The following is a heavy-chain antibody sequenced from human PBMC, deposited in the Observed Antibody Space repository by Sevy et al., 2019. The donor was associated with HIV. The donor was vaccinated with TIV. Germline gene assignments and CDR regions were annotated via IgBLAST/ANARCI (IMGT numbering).Heavy chain of an antibody. CDR2: ISSSFTNI. J-gene: IGHJ4*02. CDR3: TNYVHY. D-gene: IGHD3-10*02. Sequence: GGSLRLSCVASGFTFNIYEMNWVRRAPGQGLEWVSYISSSFTNIYYADSVKGRFTISRDNAKNSLYLQMNSLRAEDTAVYYCTNYVHYWGQGTLVTVSS. V-gene: IGHV3-48*03. CDR1: GFTFNIYE.